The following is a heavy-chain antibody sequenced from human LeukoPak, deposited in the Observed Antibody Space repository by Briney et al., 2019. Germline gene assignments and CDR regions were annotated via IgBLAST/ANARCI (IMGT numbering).Heavy chain of an antibody. CDR1: GYTFTGYY. J-gene: IGHJ6*02. CDR3: ARDRLSCSSTSCYAHYGMDV. D-gene: IGHD2-2*01. CDR2: INPNSGGT. V-gene: IGHV1-2*02. Sequence: GASVKVSCKASGYTFTGYYMHWVQQAPGQGLEWMGWINPNSGGTNYAQKFQGRVTMTRDTSISTAYMELSRLRSDDTAVYYCARDRLSCSSTSCYAHYGMDVWGQGTTVTVSS.